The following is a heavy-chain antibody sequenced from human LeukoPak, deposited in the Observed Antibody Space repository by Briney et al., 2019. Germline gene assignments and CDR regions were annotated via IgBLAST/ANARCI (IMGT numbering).Heavy chain of an antibody. CDR1: GFTFSSYA. J-gene: IGHJ4*02. V-gene: IGHV3-30-3*01. D-gene: IGHD3-10*01. CDR3: ARGATTPHMVRGEDFDY. CDR2: ISYDGSNK. Sequence: GRSLRLSCAASGFTFSSYAMHWVRQAPGKGLEWVAVISYDGSNKYYADSVKGRFTISRDNSKNTLYLQMNSLRAEDTAVYYCARGATTPHMVRGEDFDYWGQGTLVTVSS.